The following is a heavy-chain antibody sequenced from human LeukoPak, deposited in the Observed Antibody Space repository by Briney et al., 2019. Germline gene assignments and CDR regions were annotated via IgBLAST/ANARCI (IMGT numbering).Heavy chain of an antibody. J-gene: IGHJ4*02. CDR1: RFTFSSYA. D-gene: IGHD3-3*01. CDR3: AKALYDFWSGRLFDY. Sequence: GGSLRLSCAASRFTFSSYAMSWVRQAPGKGLEWVSAISGSGGSTYYADSVKGRFTISRDNSKNTLYLQMNSLRAEDTAVHYCAKALYDFWSGRLFDYWGQGTLVTVSS. V-gene: IGHV3-23*01. CDR2: ISGSGGST.